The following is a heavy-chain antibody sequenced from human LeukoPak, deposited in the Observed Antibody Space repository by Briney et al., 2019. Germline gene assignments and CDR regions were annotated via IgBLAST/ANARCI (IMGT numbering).Heavy chain of an antibody. J-gene: IGHJ5*02. CDR3: ARLLYSGSYHWFDP. Sequence: SETLSLTCTVSGGSISSYYWSWIRQPPGKGLEWIGYIYYSGSTNYNPSLKSRVTISVDTSKNQFSLKLSSVTAADTAVYYCARLLYSGSYHWFDPWGQGTLVTVSS. CDR2: IYYSGST. CDR1: GGSISSYY. D-gene: IGHD1-26*01. V-gene: IGHV4-59*01.